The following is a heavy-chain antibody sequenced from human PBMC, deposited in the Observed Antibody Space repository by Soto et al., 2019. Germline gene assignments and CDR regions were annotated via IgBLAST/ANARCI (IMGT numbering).Heavy chain of an antibody. CDR1: GDTFSSYG. J-gene: IGHJ6*02. D-gene: IGHD5-18*01. V-gene: IGHV1-69*01. CDR3: ARDDTALFGVDV. Sequence: QVQLVQSGAEVKKPGSSVKVSCKTSGDTFSSYGISWVRQAPGQGLEWMGGIIPLFGTAHYAQKFQGRVTITADESTSTAYMELSSLRSYDTAIYYCARDDTALFGVDVWGQGTTVTVSS. CDR2: IIPLFGTA.